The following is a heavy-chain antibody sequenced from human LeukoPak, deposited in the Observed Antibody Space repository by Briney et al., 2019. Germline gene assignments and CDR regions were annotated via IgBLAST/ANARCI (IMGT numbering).Heavy chain of an antibody. V-gene: IGHV3-48*01. CDR1: GFTFSSYS. Sequence: GGSLRLSCAASGFTFSSYSMNWVRQAPGKGLEWVSYISIGSDTIYYADSVKDRFTISRDNAKNSLYLQMNSLRAEDTAVYYCAGDGSRSYYYTMDVWGQGTTVTVSS. J-gene: IGHJ6*02. D-gene: IGHD3-16*02. CDR3: AGDGSRSYYYTMDV. CDR2: ISIGSDTI.